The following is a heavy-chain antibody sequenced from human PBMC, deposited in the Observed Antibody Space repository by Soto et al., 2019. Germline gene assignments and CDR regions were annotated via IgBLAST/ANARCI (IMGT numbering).Heavy chain of an antibody. J-gene: IGHJ6*02. D-gene: IGHD2-15*01. CDR1: GSSVSRRDYC. V-gene: IGHV4-39*01. Sequence: PTETLAFTCGVSGSSVSRRDYCWAWIREHPVKVLEWIGSMFGSGMTYYNPSLKSLVTLSVDTSQKNYSARLNSVTAADTAVYYCAPLTVSLSGPYGIHVWGQGTTVT. CDR3: APLTVSLSGPYGIHV. CDR2: MFGSGMT.